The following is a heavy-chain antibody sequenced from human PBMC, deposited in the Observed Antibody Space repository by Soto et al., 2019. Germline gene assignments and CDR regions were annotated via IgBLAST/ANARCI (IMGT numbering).Heavy chain of an antibody. Sequence: QITLKESGPTLVKPTQTLTLTCTFSGFSLSTSRVGVGWIRQPPGKALEWLAVIYWDDAKTYRPSLKSRLTITKDTSKNQVPLTMTNMDPVDTATYYCAHAYGGRSLYWGQGTLVTVSS. CDR3: AHAYGGRSLY. V-gene: IGHV2-5*02. CDR2: IYWDDAK. D-gene: IGHD1-26*01. CDR1: GFSLSTSRVG. J-gene: IGHJ4*02.